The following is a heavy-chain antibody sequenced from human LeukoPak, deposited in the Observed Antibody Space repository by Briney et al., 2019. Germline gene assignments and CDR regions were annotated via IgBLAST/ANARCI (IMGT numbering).Heavy chain of an antibody. CDR2: ISSSGSTI. CDR3: AWCGEPRRSYDFDY. V-gene: IGHV3-11*04. J-gene: IGHJ4*02. CDR1: GFTFSDYY. Sequence: GGSLRLXCAASGFTFSDYYMSWIRQAPGKGLEWVSYISSSGSTIYYADSVKGRFTISRDNAKNSLYLQMNSLRAEDTAVYYCAWCGEPRRSYDFDYWGQGTLVTVSS. D-gene: IGHD3-10*01.